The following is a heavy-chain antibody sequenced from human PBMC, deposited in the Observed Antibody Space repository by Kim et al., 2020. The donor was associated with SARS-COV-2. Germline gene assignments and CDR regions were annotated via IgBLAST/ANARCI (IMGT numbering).Heavy chain of an antibody. V-gene: IGHV4-34*01. J-gene: IGHJ6*02. CDR1: GGSFSGYY. D-gene: IGHD3-22*01. Sequence: SETLSLTCAVYGGSFSGYYWSWIRQPPGKGLEWIGEINHSGSTNYNPSLKSRVTISVDTSKNQFSLKLSSVTAADTAVYYCARGEYYYDSSGYYDYYGMDVWGQGTTVTVSS. CDR2: INHSGST. CDR3: ARGEYYYDSSGYYDYYGMDV.